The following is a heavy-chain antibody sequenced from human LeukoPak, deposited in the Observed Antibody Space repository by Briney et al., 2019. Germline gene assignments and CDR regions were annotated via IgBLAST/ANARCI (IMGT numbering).Heavy chain of an antibody. CDR1: GGSISSYY. V-gene: IGHV4-59*01. J-gene: IGHJ6*02. CDR3: ARDPRGRGYYYYGMDV. CDR2: IYYSGST. Sequence: SETLSLTYTVSGGSISSYYWSWIRQPPGKGLEWIGYIYYSGSTNYNPSLKSRVTISVDTSKNQFSLKLSSVTAADTAVYYCARDPRGRGYYYYGMDVWGQGTTVTVSS. D-gene: IGHD3-10*01.